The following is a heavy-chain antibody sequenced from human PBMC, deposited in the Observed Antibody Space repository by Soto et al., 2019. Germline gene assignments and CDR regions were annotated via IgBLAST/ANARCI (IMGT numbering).Heavy chain of an antibody. CDR2: VTGYDGNA. J-gene: IGHJ4*02. CDR1: GYTFTHYG. Sequence: QVQLVQSGAEVKKPGASVKVSCKASGYTFTHYGISWVRQAPGQGLEWMGWVTGYDGNANYEQRFQGRVTMTTDTSTNPASMDLRRLSSDDTAVYYCARTTHEEPNFDYWGQGTLVPVSS. V-gene: IGHV1-18*01. D-gene: IGHD1-26*01. CDR3: ARTTHEEPNFDY.